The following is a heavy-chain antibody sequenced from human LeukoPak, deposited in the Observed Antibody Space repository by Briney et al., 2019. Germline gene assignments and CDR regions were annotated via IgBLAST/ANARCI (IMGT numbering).Heavy chain of an antibody. CDR3: AKDNSGNFLSPFDY. Sequence: AGGSLRLSCAASGFTFSNYAMTWVRQSPGKGLEWVSTISGSGGDTYYADSVKGRFTMSRDTSKNTLDLQMSSLRAEDTAIYYCAKDNSGNFLSPFDYWGQGTLVAVSS. J-gene: IGHJ4*02. CDR1: GFTFSNYA. D-gene: IGHD1-26*01. CDR2: ISGSGGDT. V-gene: IGHV3-23*01.